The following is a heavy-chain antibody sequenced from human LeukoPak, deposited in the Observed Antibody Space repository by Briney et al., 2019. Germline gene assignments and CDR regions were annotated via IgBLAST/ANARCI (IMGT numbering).Heavy chain of an antibody. CDR3: ARRVGLYGSGSLNYFDP. J-gene: IGHJ5*01. Sequence: SETLSLTCNVSGGSIGSSSYYWGWIRQPPGKGLEWIGSIFRTGSTYYNASLQSRVSISVDTSKNHFALTLASVTAADTAVYFCARRVGLYGSGSLNYFDPWGQGILVSVSS. CDR1: GGSIGSSSYY. CDR2: IFRTGST. D-gene: IGHD3-10*01. V-gene: IGHV4-39*02.